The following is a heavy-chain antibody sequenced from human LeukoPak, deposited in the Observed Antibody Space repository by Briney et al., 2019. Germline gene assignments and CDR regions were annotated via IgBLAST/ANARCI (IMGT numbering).Heavy chain of an antibody. CDR2: INPSGGST. CDR1: GYTFTSYY. CDR3: ARVRQQQLNDY. J-gene: IGHJ4*02. D-gene: IGHD6-13*01. Sequence: ASVKVSCKASGYTFTSYYMHWVRQAPGQGLEWMGIINPSGGSTSYAQKFQGRVTMTRDTSTSTAYMELRSLRSDDTAVYYCARVRQQQLNDYWGQGTLVTVSS. V-gene: IGHV1-46*01.